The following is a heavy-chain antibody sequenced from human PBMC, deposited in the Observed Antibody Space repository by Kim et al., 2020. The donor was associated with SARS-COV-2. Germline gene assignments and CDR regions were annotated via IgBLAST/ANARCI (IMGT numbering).Heavy chain of an antibody. Sequence: PSLKSRATISVDTSKNQFSLKLSSVTAADTAVYYCARHVTSIAVAAPFDYWGQGTLVTVSS. CDR3: ARHVTSIAVAAPFDY. D-gene: IGHD6-19*01. V-gene: IGHV4-39*01. J-gene: IGHJ4*02.